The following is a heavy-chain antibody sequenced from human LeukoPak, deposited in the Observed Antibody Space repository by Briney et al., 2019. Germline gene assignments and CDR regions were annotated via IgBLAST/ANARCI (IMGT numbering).Heavy chain of an antibody. CDR2: IYYSGST. V-gene: IGHV4-59*01. D-gene: IGHD3-22*01. J-gene: IGHJ4*02. Sequence: SETLSLTCTVSGGSISSYCWSWIRQPPGKGLEWIGYIYYSGSTNYNPSLKSRVTISVDTSKNQFSLKLSSVTAADTAVYYCARSAYDSSGYYYYFDYWGQGILVTVSS. CDR3: ARSAYDSSGYYYYFDY. CDR1: GGSISSYC.